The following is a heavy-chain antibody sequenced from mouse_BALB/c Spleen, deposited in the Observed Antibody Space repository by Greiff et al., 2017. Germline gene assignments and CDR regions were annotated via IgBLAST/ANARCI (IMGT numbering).Heavy chain of an antibody. CDR2: SRNKANDYTT. V-gene: IGHV7-1*02. J-gene: IGHJ4*01. CDR1: GFTFSDFY. Sequence: EVKLMESGGGLVQPGGSLRLSCATSGFTFSDFYMEWVRQPPGKRLEWIAASRNKANDYTTEYSVSVKGRFTVSRDTSQSILYLQMNALRAEDTAIYYCARGPAYYGNCYAMDYWGQGTSVTVSS. CDR3: ARGPAYYGNCYAMDY. D-gene: IGHD2-10*01.